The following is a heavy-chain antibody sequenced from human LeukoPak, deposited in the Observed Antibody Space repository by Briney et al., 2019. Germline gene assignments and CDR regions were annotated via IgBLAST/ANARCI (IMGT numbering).Heavy chain of an antibody. D-gene: IGHD6-19*01. J-gene: IGHJ6*02. V-gene: IGHV3-7*01. CDR2: IKQDGSEK. Sequence: GGSLRLSCAASGFTFSSYWMSWVRQAPGKGLEWVANIKQDGSEKYYVDSVRGRFTISRDNAKNSLYLQMNSLRAEETAVYYRARAGGIAVAGKSYYYGMDVWGQGTTVTVSS. CDR3: ARAGGIAVAGKSYYYGMDV. CDR1: GFTFSSYW.